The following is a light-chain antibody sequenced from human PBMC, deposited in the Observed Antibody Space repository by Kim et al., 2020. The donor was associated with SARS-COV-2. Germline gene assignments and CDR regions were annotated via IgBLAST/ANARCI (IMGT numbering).Light chain of an antibody. V-gene: IGLV3-19*01. J-gene: IGLJ1*01. CDR2: GKN. CDR1: SLRTYY. CDR3: NSRDSSGNLYV. Sequence: SELTQDPAVSVALGQTVSFTCQGDSLRTYYAGWYQQKPGQAPVLVIYGKNNRPSGIPDRFSGSSSGDTASLTITGAQAEDEADYYCNSRDSSGNLYVFGTGTKVTVL.